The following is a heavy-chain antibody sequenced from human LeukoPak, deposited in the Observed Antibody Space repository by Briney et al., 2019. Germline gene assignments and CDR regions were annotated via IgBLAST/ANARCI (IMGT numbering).Heavy chain of an antibody. CDR3: ARRHYYDSSGYFNDAFDI. CDR1: GGSISSSNW. Sequence: SETLSLTCAVSGGSISSSNWWSWVRQPPGKGLEWIGEIYHSGSTNYNPSLKSRVTISVDKSKNQFSLKLSSVTAADTAVCYCARRHYYDSSGYFNDAFDIWGQGTMVTVSS. D-gene: IGHD3-22*01. CDR2: IYHSGST. J-gene: IGHJ3*02. V-gene: IGHV4-4*02.